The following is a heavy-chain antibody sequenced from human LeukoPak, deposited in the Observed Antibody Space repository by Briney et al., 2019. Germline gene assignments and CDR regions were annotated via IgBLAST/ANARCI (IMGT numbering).Heavy chain of an antibody. CDR1: GGSISSGSYY. V-gene: IGHV4-61*02. D-gene: IGHD6-13*01. Sequence: PSETLSLTCTVSGGSISSGSYYWSWIRQPAGKGLEWIGRIYTSGSTNYNPSLKSRVTISVDTSKNQFSLKLSSVTAADTAVYYCARVTGYRIEDYFDYWGQGTLVTDSS. J-gene: IGHJ4*02. CDR2: IYTSGST. CDR3: ARVTGYRIEDYFDY.